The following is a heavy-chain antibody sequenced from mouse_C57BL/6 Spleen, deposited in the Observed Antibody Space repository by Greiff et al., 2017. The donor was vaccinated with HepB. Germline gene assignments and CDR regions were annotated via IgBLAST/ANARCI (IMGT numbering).Heavy chain of an antibody. CDR1: GFTFSDYY. V-gene: IGHV5-16*01. D-gene: IGHD1-1*01. Sequence: EVQLQESEGGLVQPGSSMKLSCTASGFTFSDYYMAWVRQVPEKGLEWVANINYDGSSTYYLDSLKSRFIISRDNAKNILYLQMSRLKSEDTATYYCAREVYYYGSSHYYAMDYWGQGTSVTVSS. CDR3: AREVYYYGSSHYYAMDY. CDR2: INYDGSST. J-gene: IGHJ4*01.